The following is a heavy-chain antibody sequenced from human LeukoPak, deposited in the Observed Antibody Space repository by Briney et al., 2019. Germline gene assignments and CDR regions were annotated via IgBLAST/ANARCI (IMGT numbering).Heavy chain of an antibody. J-gene: IGHJ4*02. Sequence: SETLSLTCTVSSGSISSYYWSWIRQPAGKGLEWVGRIYTSGSTNYNPSLKSRVTMSVDTSKNQFSLKLSSVTAADTAVYYCAGGESGSHLDYWGQGTLVTVSS. CDR1: SGSISSYY. D-gene: IGHD1-26*01. CDR3: AGGESGSHLDY. CDR2: IYTSGST. V-gene: IGHV4-4*07.